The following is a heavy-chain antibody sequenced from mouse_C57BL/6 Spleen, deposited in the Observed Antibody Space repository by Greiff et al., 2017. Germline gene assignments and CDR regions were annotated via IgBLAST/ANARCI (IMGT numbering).Heavy chain of an antibody. V-gene: IGHV1-50*01. D-gene: IGHD2-3*01. CDR2: IDPSDSYT. Sequence: QVQLQQPGAELVKPGASVKLSCKASGYTFTSYWMQWVKQRPGQGLEWIGEIDPSDSYTNYNQKFKGKATLTVDTSSSTAYMQLSSLTSEDSAVYYCASYGYYGYWGQGTTLTVSS. CDR3: ASYGYYGY. CDR1: GYTFTSYW. J-gene: IGHJ2*01.